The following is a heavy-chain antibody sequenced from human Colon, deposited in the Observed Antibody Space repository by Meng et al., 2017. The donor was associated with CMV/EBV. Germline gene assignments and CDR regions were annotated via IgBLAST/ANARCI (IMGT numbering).Heavy chain of an antibody. CDR2: ISFNGGNT. CDR3: AKEGRDGYKSNYD. V-gene: IGHV3-23*01. Sequence: EVQLLESGGGLVQPVGSLIVSCAASGFTFNNFAMSWVRQAPGKGLEWVSGISFNGGNTYYTDSVKGRFTISRDNSKNTLYLQINSLRVEDTAVYYCAKEGRDGYKSNYDWGQGTLVTVDS. CDR1: GFTFNNFA. J-gene: IGHJ4*02. D-gene: IGHD5-24*01.